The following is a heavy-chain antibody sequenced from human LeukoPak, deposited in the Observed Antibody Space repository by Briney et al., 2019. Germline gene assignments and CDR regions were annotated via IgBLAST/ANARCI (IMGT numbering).Heavy chain of an antibody. J-gene: IGHJ4*02. V-gene: IGHV3-33*01. CDR3: ARPSEYYYDSSGYHD. D-gene: IGHD3-22*01. CDR2: IWYDGSNK. Sequence: GGSLRLSCAASGFTFSSYGMHWVRQAPGKGLEWVAVIWYDGSNKYYADSVKGRFTISRDNSKNTLYLQMNSLRAEDTAVYYCARPSEYYYDSSGYHDWGQGTLVTVS. CDR1: GFTFSSYG.